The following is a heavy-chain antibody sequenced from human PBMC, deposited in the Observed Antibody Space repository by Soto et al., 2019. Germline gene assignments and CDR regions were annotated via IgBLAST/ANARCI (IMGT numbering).Heavy chain of an antibody. J-gene: IGHJ4*02. CDR3: VSYRGAFYFDH. D-gene: IGHD4-4*01. CDR1: GGSMSSNY. V-gene: IGHV4-59*01. Sequence: PSETLSLTCTVSGGSMSSNYWSWIRQSPAKGLEWIEFVYYGGTNYNPSFESRVTMSVDTPKKQFSLELTDVTAADTAVYYCVSYRGAFYFDHWGQGTLFTVSS. CDR2: VYYGGT.